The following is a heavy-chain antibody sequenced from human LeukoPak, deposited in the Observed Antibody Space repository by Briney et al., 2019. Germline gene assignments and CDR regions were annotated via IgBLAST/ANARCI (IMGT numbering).Heavy chain of an antibody. V-gene: IGHV1-2*02. CDR2: INPDSGGT. Sequence: ASVKVSCKASGYTFTDYYMHWVRQAPGQGLEWMGWINPDSGGTKYAQKFQDRVTMTSDTSISTAYMELSRLRSDDTAVYYCARDHLLFRQPPNWFDPWGQGTLVTVSS. CDR1: GYTFTDYY. J-gene: IGHJ5*02. D-gene: IGHD1-14*01. CDR3: ARDHLLFRQPPNWFDP.